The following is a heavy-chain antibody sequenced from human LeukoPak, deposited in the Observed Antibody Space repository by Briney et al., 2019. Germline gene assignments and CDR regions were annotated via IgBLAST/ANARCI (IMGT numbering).Heavy chain of an antibody. V-gene: IGHV4-39*07. Sequence: SETLSLTCSVSGGSITSRSYYWGWIRQPPGKGLEWIGSIYYSGTTYYSPSLRSRVTISLDTSESQFSLILSSVTAADTAVYYCARYHNGYDDYWGQGTLVTVSS. J-gene: IGHJ4*02. CDR3: ARYHNGYDDY. D-gene: IGHD5-12*01. CDR1: GGSITSRSYY. CDR2: IYYSGTT.